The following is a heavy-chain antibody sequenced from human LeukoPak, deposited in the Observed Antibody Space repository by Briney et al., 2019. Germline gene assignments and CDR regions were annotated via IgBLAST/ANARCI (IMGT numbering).Heavy chain of an antibody. J-gene: IGHJ4*02. CDR2: INHSGST. CDR1: GGSFSGYY. D-gene: IGHD3-22*01. CDR3: ASSLWGSSGFKVNH. V-gene: IGHV4-34*01. Sequence: SETLSLTCAVYGGSFSGYYWSWIRQPPGKGLEWIGEINHSGSTNYNPSLKSRVTISVDTSKNQFSLKVTSVTAADTAVYYCASSLWGSSGFKVNHWGQGTLVTVSS.